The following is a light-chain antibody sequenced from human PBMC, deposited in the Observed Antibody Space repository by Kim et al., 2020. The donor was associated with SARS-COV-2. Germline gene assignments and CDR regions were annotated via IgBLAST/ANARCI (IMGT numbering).Light chain of an antibody. V-gene: IGLV1-44*01. CDR3: ATWDDSLYGRV. J-gene: IGLJ3*02. CDR1: GSSLGDKP. Sequence: GQRVTISCSGRGSSLGDKPVSWYQQLPGKAPKLLVYGDDQRPSGVPDRFSGSKSGTSASLAISGLQSGDDGDYFCATWDDSLYGRVFGGGTQLTVL. CDR2: GDD.